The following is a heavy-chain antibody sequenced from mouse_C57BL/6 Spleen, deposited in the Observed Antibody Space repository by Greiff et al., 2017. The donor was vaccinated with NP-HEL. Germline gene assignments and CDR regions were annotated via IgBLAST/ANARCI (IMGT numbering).Heavy chain of an antibody. CDR2: IDPSDSDT. D-gene: IGHD2-3*01. CDR3: ARDYDGYYRSYAMDY. CDR1: GYTFTSYC. Sequence: QVQLQQPGAELVMPGASVKLSCKASGYTFTSYCMHWVKQRPGQGLEWIGEIDPSDSDTSYNQKFKGKSTLTVDKSSSTAYMQLSSLTSEDSAVYYCARDYDGYYRSYAMDYWGQGTSVTVSS. V-gene: IGHV1-69*01. J-gene: IGHJ4*01.